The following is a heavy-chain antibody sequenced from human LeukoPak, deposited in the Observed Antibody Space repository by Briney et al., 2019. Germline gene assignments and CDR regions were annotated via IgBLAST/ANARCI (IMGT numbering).Heavy chain of an antibody. V-gene: IGHV4-59*01. Sequence: SETLSLTCTVSGGSISSYYWSWIRQPPGKGLEWIGYIYYSGSTNYNPSLKSRVTISVDTSKNQFSLKLSSVTAADTAVYYCARRNADTAMVFAFDYWGQGTLVTVSS. CDR3: ARRNADTAMVFAFDY. J-gene: IGHJ4*02. CDR2: IYYSGST. CDR1: GGSISSYY. D-gene: IGHD5-18*01.